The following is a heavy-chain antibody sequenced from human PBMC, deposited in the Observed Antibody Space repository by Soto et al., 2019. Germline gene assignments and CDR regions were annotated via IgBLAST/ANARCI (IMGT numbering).Heavy chain of an antibody. V-gene: IGHV4-39*01. CDR1: GGSISSSSYY. CDR2: IYYSGST. CDR3: ARRGWLRKAFDY. J-gene: IGHJ4*02. Sequence: SETLSLTCTVSGGSISSSSYYWGWIRQPPGKGLEWIGSIYYSGSTYYNPSLKSRVTISVDTSKNQFSLKLSSVTAADTAVYYCARRGWLRKAFDYWGQGTLVTVSS. D-gene: IGHD5-12*01.